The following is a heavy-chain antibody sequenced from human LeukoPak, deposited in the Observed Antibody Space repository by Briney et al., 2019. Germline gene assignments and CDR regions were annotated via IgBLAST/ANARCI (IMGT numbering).Heavy chain of an antibody. CDR3: SREDY. V-gene: IGHV1-2*02. Sequence: ASVKVSCRASGYTFTGYYLHWVRQAPGQGLDWVGWINSNSGVTNYAQKFQGRVSTTSDTSIRTVYMELSGLRYDDTAVYFCSREDYWGQGTLVTVS. CDR1: GYTFTGYY. CDR2: INSNSGVT. J-gene: IGHJ4*02.